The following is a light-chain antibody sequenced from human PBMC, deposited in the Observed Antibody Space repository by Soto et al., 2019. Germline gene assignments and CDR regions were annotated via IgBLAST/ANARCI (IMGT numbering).Light chain of an antibody. CDR3: QQYNNWPLT. CDR2: GAS. CDR1: QSISSA. J-gene: IGKJ4*01. Sequence: EIVLTQSPATLSLSPGDRAILSCRASQSISSALAWYQQKPGQAPRLLIYGASTRATGIPARFSGSGSGTELTLTISSLQSEDFAVYYCQQYNNWPLTFGGGTKVDIK. V-gene: IGKV3-15*01.